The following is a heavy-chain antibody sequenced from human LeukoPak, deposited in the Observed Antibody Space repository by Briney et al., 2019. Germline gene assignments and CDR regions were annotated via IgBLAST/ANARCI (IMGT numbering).Heavy chain of an antibody. V-gene: IGHV1-8*01. D-gene: IGHD3-16*02. Sequence: GASVKVSCKASGYTFTSYDINWVRQATGQGLEWMGWMNPNSGNTGHAQKFQGRVTMTRNTSISTAYMELSSLRSEDTAVYYCAIMITFGGVIAPYDYWGQGTLVTVSS. CDR2: MNPNSGNT. J-gene: IGHJ4*02. CDR1: GYTFTSYD. CDR3: AIMITFGGVIAPYDY.